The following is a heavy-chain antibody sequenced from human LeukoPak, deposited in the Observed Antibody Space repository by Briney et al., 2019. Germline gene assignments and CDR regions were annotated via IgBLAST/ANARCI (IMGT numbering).Heavy chain of an antibody. CDR1: KFPFSSYA. Sequence: GGSLRLSCAASKFPFSSYAMPWVRQAPGKGLEWVAVMSYDGSNKYYADSMKGRFTISRDNSKNTLYLQMNSLRAEDTAVYYCASFRSNYFDYWGQGTLVTVSS. CDR3: ASFRSNYFDY. CDR2: MSYDGSNK. J-gene: IGHJ4*02. D-gene: IGHD3-3*01. V-gene: IGHV3-30*03.